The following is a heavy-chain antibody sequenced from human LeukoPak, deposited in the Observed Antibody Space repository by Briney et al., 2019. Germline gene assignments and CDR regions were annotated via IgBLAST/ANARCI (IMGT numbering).Heavy chain of an antibody. CDR3: ASFRAAAGSFDY. Sequence: GGSLRLSCAASGFTVSSNYMSWVRQAPGKGLEWVSVIYSGGNTYYADSVKGRFTISRDNSKNTLYLQMNSLRAEDTAVYYCASFRAAAGSFDYWGQGTLVTVSS. J-gene: IGHJ4*02. D-gene: IGHD6-13*01. CDR2: IYSGGNT. CDR1: GFTVSSNY. V-gene: IGHV3-53*01.